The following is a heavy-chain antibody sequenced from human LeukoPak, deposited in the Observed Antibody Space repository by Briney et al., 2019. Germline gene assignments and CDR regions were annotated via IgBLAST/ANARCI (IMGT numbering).Heavy chain of an antibody. D-gene: IGHD3-22*01. CDR1: GGSISSYY. J-gene: IGHJ4*02. Sequence: PSETLSLTCTVSGGSISSYYWSWIRQPPGKGLEWIGYIYYSGSTNYNPSLKSRVTISVDTAKNQFSLKLSSVTAADTAVYYCARGVRDSSGYYITGYWGQGTLVTVSS. CDR3: ARGVRDSSGYYITGY. CDR2: IYYSGST. V-gene: IGHV4-59*01.